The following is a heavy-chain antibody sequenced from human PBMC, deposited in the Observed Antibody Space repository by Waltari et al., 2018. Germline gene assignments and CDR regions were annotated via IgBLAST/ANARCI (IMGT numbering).Heavy chain of an antibody. Sequence: VRQAPGQGLGWMGWVNPANGNRKYSENFQARVTIFSDTSASTAYMELRSLKSEDTAVYYCARSRRPDTSGWYYFDYWGPGTLVTVSS. CDR2: VNPANGNR. V-gene: IGHV1-3*01. CDR3: ARSRRPDTSGWYYFDY. D-gene: IGHD6-19*01. J-gene: IGHJ4*02.